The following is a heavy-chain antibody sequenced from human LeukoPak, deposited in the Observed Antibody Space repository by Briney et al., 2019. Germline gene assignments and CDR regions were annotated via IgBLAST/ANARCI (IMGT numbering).Heavy chain of an antibody. V-gene: IGHV3-30*18. J-gene: IGHJ4*02. CDR2: ISFDGNNK. Sequence: GGSLRLSCAASRFTFSGKGMHWVSQAPGKGLEWVAVISFDGNNKHYADSVKGRFTISRDNSKNTLYLQMNSLRTEDTAVYYCAKDLSEAGAKYFDYWGQGTLVTVSS. D-gene: IGHD6-13*01. CDR1: RFTFSGKG. CDR3: AKDLSEAGAKYFDY.